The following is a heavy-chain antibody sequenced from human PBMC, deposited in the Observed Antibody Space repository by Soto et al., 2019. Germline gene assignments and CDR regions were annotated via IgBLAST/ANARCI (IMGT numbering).Heavy chain of an antibody. D-gene: IGHD3-10*01. CDR3: ARYYYGSGTDYFDY. Sequence: QVQLVESGGGVVQPGRSLRLSCAASGFTFSSYAMHWVRQAPGQGLEWMGGIIPIFGTANYAQKFQGRVTITADESTSTAYMELSSLRSEDTAVYYCARYYYGSGTDYFDYWGQGTLVTVSS. V-gene: IGHV1-69*01. CDR1: GFTFSSYA. J-gene: IGHJ4*02. CDR2: IIPIFGTA.